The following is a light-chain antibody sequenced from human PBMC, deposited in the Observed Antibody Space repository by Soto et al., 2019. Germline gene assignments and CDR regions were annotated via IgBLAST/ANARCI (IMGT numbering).Light chain of an antibody. CDR3: SLFDSGARVV. J-gene: IGLJ2*01. CDR2: DTF. Sequence: QAVVTQEPSLTVSPGGTVTLTCGSTTGAVTSDQYVHWFQQTPGQAPMTLIYDTFNQHSWTPARFSGSPLGGTAALTLSGAQAEDEADYYGSLFDSGARVVFGGRTKLTVL. CDR1: TGAVTSDQY. V-gene: IGLV7-46*01.